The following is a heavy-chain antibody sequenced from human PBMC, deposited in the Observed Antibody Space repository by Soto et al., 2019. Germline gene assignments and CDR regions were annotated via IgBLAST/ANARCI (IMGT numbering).Heavy chain of an antibody. Sequence: QVQLQESGPGLVKPSQTLSLTCTVSVGSLSSGGYYCSWIRQHPGKGLEWIGYIYYSGRTYYNPSRRRRVSISVDTAKNPFALKLSSVTDADTAVYYCAVRLGDPGRLYFDYWGQGTLVTVSS. CDR2: IYYSGRT. J-gene: IGHJ4*02. V-gene: IGHV4-31*03. D-gene: IGHD3-16*01. CDR1: VGSLSSGGYY. CDR3: AVRLGDPGRLYFDY.